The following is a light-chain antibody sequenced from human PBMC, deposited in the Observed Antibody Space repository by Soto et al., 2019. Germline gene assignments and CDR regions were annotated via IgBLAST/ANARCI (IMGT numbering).Light chain of an antibody. J-gene: IGKJ4*01. CDR1: QDISNF. CDR2: AAS. Sequence: DIQMTQSPSSLSASVGDTVTITCRASQDISNFLAWFQQKRGKAPKPLISAASSLDSGVPSKVSGSGSGTAFTLTISSPQPEDFATYSCQQYHSYPVSFGGGIQVEIK. CDR3: QQYHSYPVS. V-gene: IGKV1-16*02.